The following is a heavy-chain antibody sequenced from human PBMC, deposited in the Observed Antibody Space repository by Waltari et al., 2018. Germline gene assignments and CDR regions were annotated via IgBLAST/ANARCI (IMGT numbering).Heavy chain of an antibody. CDR2: IRNDGSDK. D-gene: IGHD3-3*01. CDR3: ARAEEGVVIALGAFDV. Sequence: VQLVESGGDVVQPGRSLRLSCSTSGFTFNNYGMHWFRQAPGKGLEWVAGIRNDGSDKFYADSVKGRFSISRDNSKNTLYLQMNSLRVEDTAFYYCARAEEGVVIALGAFDVWGQGTKVTVSS. J-gene: IGHJ3*01. CDR1: GFTFNNYG. V-gene: IGHV3-33*01.